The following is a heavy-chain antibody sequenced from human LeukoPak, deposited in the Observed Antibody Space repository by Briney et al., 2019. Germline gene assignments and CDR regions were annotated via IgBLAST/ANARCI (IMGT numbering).Heavy chain of an antibody. V-gene: IGHV4-61*02. D-gene: IGHD3-10*01. CDR1: GGSISSGSYY. Sequence: SETLSLTCTVSGGSISSGSYYWSWIRQPAGKGLEWIGRIYTSGSTNYNPSPKSRVTISVDTSKDQFSLKLSSVTAADTAVYYCARGSMVRGVRFDPWGQGTLVTVSS. J-gene: IGHJ5*02. CDR2: IYTSGST. CDR3: ARGSMVRGVRFDP.